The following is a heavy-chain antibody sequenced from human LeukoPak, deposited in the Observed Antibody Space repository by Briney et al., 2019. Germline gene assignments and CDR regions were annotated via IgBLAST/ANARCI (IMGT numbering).Heavy chain of an antibody. CDR2: IGGSGGST. CDR1: GFTFSSYA. D-gene: IGHD2-15*01. Sequence: PGGSLRLSCAASGFTFSSYAMSWVRQAPGKGLEWVSAIGGSGGSTYYADSVKGRYIISRDNSKNTLFLQMNSLRAEDTAVYSCAKTFQGSRVAGNFDSWGQGTLVTVSS. CDR3: AKTFQGSRVAGNFDS. J-gene: IGHJ4*02. V-gene: IGHV3-23*01.